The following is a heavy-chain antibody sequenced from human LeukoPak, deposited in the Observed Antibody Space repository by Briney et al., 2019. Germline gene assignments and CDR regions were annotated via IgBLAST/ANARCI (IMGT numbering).Heavy chain of an antibody. CDR2: INHSGST. D-gene: IGHD4-17*01. CDR1: GGSFSGYY. J-gene: IGHJ4*02. Sequence: PSETLSLTCAVYGGSFSGYYWSWIRQPPGKGLEWIGEINHSGSTNYNPSPKSRVTISVDTSKNQFSLKLSSVTAADTAVYYCARGRAPTRTYGDYRYWGQGTLVTVSS. CDR3: ARGRAPTRTYGDYRY. V-gene: IGHV4-34*01.